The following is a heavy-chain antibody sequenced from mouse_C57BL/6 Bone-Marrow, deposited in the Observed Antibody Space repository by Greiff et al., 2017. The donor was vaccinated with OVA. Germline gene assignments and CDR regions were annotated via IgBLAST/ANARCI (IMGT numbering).Heavy chain of an antibody. CDR2: FYPGSGSI. V-gene: IGHV1-62-2*01. D-gene: IGHD1-1*01. CDR1: GYTFTEST. CDR3: ARHEAGYYYGSSYWYFDV. Sequence: VNLVESGAELVKPGASVKLSCKASGYTFTESTIHWVKQRSGQGLEWIGWFYPGSGSIKYNEKFKDKATLTADKSSSTVYMELSRLTSEDSAVYFCARHEAGYYYGSSYWYFDVWGTGTTVTVSS. J-gene: IGHJ1*03.